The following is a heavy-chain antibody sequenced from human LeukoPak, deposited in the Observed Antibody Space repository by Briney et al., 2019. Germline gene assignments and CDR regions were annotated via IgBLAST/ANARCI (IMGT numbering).Heavy chain of an antibody. D-gene: IGHD3-22*01. CDR2: ISSSSSYI. V-gene: IGHV3-21*04. J-gene: IGHJ4*02. CDR3: AGGKYYYDSSGYYLGY. Sequence: GSLRLSCAASGFTFSSYSMNWVRQAPGKGLEWVASISSSSSYIYYAESVQGRVTISRDNAKTSLYLQMNSLRAEDTAVYYCAGGKYYYDSSGYYLGYWGQGTLVTVSS. CDR1: GFTFSSYS.